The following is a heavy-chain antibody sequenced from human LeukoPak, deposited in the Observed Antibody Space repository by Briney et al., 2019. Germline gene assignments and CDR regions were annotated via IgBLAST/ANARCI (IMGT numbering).Heavy chain of an antibody. Sequence: PGGSLRLSCAASGFTFSDYYMSWVRQAPGKGLEWVAFIRYDGSNKYYADSVKGRFTISRDNSKNTLYLQLNSLRAEETAVYYCAKEKKYYYDSTGYPGYDYWGQGTLVTVSS. CDR2: IRYDGSNK. J-gene: IGHJ4*02. V-gene: IGHV3-30*02. D-gene: IGHD3-22*01. CDR3: AKEKKYYYDSTGYPGYDY. CDR1: GFTFSDYY.